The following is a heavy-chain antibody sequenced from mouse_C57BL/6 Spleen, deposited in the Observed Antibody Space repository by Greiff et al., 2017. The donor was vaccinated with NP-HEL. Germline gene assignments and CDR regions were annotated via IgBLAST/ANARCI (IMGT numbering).Heavy chain of an antibody. Sequence: DVQLQESGPGMVKPSQSLSLTCTVTGYSITSGYDWHWIRHFPGNKLEWMGYISYSGSTNYNPSLKSRISITHDTSKNHFFLKLNSVTTEDTATYYCARLFITTVVENAMDYWGQGTSVTVSS. CDR1: GYSITSGYD. J-gene: IGHJ4*01. D-gene: IGHD1-1*01. CDR3: ARLFITTVVENAMDY. V-gene: IGHV3-1*01. CDR2: ISYSGST.